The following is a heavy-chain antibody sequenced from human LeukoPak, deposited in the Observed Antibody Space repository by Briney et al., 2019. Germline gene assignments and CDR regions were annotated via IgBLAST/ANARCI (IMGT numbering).Heavy chain of an antibody. J-gene: IGHJ4*02. CDR1: GFTFSTYW. V-gene: IGHV3-7*01. CDR2: IKQDGSEK. D-gene: IGHD6-13*01. Sequence: TGGSLRLSCVASGFTFSTYWKSWVRQAPGKGLEWVANIKQDGSEKYYVDSVKGRFTISRDNAKNSLYLQMNSLRAEDTAMYYCARDSAGNDYWGQGTLVTVSS. CDR3: ARDSAGNDY.